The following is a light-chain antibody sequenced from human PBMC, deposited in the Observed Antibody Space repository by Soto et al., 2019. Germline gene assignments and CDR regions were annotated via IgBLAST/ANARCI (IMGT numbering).Light chain of an antibody. CDR1: QSISIY. CDR3: QQFRSFPIT. V-gene: IGKV1-39*01. J-gene: IGKJ5*01. CDR2: AAS. Sequence: DIQTTQSPSSLSASVGDRVTITCRTSQSISIYLNWYHQKPGKAPKLLIYAASSLQSGVPSRFSGSGSGTDFTLTISSLQPEDFATYYCQQFRSFPITFGQGTRLEIK.